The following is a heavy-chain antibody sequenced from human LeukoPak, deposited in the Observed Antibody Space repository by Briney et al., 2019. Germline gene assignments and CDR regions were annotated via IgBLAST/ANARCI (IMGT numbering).Heavy chain of an antibody. J-gene: IGHJ4*02. CDR1: GFTFSSYW. CDR3: ARVPHGEGYFDS. V-gene: IGHV3-74*03. Sequence: GGSLRLSCAASGFTFSSYWMHWVRQAPGKGLVLVSRINSDGSTTYADSVKGRFTISRDNAKNTLYLQMDSLRGEDTAVYYCARVPHGEGYFDSWGQGTLVTVSS. CDR2: INSDGST.